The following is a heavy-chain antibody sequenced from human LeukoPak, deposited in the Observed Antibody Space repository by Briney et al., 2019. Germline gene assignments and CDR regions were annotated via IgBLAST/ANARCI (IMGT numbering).Heavy chain of an antibody. J-gene: IGHJ4*02. CDR1: GYTFTSYY. D-gene: IGHD2-2*01. CDR2: INPSGGST. V-gene: IGHV1-46*01. Sequence: ASVKVSCKASGYTFTSYYMHWVRQAPGQGLEWMGIINPSGGSTSYAQKFQGRVTMTRDTSTSTVYTELSSLRSEDTAVYYCARDRGVVVVPAANYFDYWGQGTLVTVSS. CDR3: ARDRGVVVVPAANYFDY.